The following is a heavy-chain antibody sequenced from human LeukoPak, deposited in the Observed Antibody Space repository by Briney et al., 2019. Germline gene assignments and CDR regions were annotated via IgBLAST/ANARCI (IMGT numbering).Heavy chain of an antibody. CDR2: IYHSGST. CDR1: GVSISSYY. V-gene: IGHV4-38-2*02. D-gene: IGHD4-11*01. Sequence: PSETLSLTCPVSGVSISSYYWGWIRQPPGKGLEWIGSIYHSGSTYYNPSLKSRVTISVDTSKDQFSLKLSSVTAADTAVYYCARGAYRRYFDYWGQGTLVTVSS. CDR3: ARGAYRRYFDY. J-gene: IGHJ4*02.